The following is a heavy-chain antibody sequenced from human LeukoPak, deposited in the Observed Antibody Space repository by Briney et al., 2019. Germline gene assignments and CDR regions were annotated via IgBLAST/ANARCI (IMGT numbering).Heavy chain of an antibody. D-gene: IGHD1-20*01. Sequence: PGGSLRLSCAASGFTFSSYGMHWVRQAPGKGLEWVAVISYDGSNKYYADSVKGRFTISRDNSKNTLYLQMNSLRAEDTAVYYCAKETNNWSFDYRGQGTLVTVSS. V-gene: IGHV3-30*18. CDR3: AKETNNWSFDY. CDR2: ISYDGSNK. CDR1: GFTFSSYG. J-gene: IGHJ4*02.